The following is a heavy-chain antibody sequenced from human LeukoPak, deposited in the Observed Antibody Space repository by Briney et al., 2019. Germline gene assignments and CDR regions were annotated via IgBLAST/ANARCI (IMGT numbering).Heavy chain of an antibody. J-gene: IGHJ4*02. V-gene: IGHV3-53*01. CDR2: IYSGGST. CDR3: ARDLDY. CDR1: GFIVSSNY. Sequence: GGSLRLSCAASGFIVSSNYMSWVRQAPGKGLEWVSVIYSGGSTYYADSARGRFTISRDSSKNTLYLQMTSLRAEDTAVYYCARDLDYWGQGTLVTVSS.